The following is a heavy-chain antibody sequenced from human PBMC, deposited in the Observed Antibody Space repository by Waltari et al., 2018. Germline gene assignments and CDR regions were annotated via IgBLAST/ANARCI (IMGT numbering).Heavy chain of an antibody. Sequence: QVQLVESGGGVVQPGRSLRLSCAASGFTFSSYAMHWVRQAPGKGLEWVAVISYDGSNKYYADSVKGRFTISRDNSKNTLYLQMNSLRAEDTAVYYCARAQRPRVIYFDYWGQGTLVTVSS. CDR2: ISYDGSNK. D-gene: IGHD3-10*01. CDR1: GFTFSSYA. CDR3: ARAQRPRVIYFDY. V-gene: IGHV3-30*14. J-gene: IGHJ4*02.